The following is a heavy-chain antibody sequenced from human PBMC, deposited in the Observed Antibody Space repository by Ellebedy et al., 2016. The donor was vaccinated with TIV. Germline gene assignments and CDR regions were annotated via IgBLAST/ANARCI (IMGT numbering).Heavy chain of an antibody. CDR2: IIPIFGTA. J-gene: IGHJ6*02. CDR1: GGTFSSYA. CDR3: ARAEMADWNDDEYYYYYGMDV. D-gene: IGHD1-1*01. V-gene: IGHV1-69*05. Sequence: SVKVSXKASGGTFSSYAISWVRQAPGQGLEWMGGIIPIFGTASYAQKFQGRVTMTRDTSTSTVYMELSSLRSEDTAVYYCARAEMADWNDDEYYYYYGMDVWGQGTTVTVSS.